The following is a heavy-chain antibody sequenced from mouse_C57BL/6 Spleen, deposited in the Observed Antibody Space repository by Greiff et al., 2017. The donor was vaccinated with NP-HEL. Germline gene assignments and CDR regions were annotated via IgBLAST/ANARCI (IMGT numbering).Heavy chain of an antibody. Sequence: QVQLQQSGPELVKPGASVKISCKASGYAFSSSWMNWVKQRPGKGLEWIGRIYPGDGDTNYNGKFKGKATLTADKSSSTAYMQLSSLTSEDSAVYFCAREGGTRGFAYWGQGTLVTVSA. CDR2: IYPGDGDT. V-gene: IGHV1-82*01. D-gene: IGHD1-1*01. CDR3: AREGGTRGFAY. J-gene: IGHJ3*01. CDR1: GYAFSSSW.